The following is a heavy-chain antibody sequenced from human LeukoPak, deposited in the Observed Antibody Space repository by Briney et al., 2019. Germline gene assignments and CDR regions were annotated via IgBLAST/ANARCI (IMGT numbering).Heavy chain of an antibody. Sequence: GGSLRLSCAASGFTFSSYSMNWVRQAPGKGLEWVSSISSSSSYIYYADSVKGRFTISRDNAKNSLYLQMSSLRAEDTAVYYCARDFYGTYDFWRGYLPDDYMDVWGKGTTVTVSS. CDR3: ARDFYGTYDFWRGYLPDDYMDV. CDR1: GFTFSSYS. D-gene: IGHD3-3*01. V-gene: IGHV3-21*01. J-gene: IGHJ6*03. CDR2: ISSSSSYI.